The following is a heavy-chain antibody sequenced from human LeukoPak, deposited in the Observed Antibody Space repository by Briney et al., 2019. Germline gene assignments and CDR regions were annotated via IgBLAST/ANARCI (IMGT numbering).Heavy chain of an antibody. CDR1: GFTFSSYG. CDR2: IWYDGSNK. CDR3: AREEIAFDI. Sequence: GGSLRLSCAASGFTFSSYGMHWVRQAPGKGLEWVAVIWYDGSNKYYADSVKGRFTISRDNSKHTLYLQMNSLRAEDTAVYYCAREEIAFDIWGQGTMVTVSS. J-gene: IGHJ3*02. V-gene: IGHV3-33*08.